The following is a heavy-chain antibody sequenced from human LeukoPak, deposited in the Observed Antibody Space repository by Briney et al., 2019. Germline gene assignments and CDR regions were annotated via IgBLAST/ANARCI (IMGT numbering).Heavy chain of an antibody. D-gene: IGHD3-16*01. CDR3: AKDARVVRVSYPYYFDY. V-gene: IGHV3-23*01. J-gene: IGHJ4*02. CDR2: ISGSGGST. CDR1: GFTFSSYA. Sequence: PGGSLRLSCAASGFTFSSYAMSWVRQAPGKGLEWVSAISGSGGSTYYADSVKGRFTISRDNSKNTLYLQMNGLRAEDTAVYYCAKDARVVRVSYPYYFDYWGQGTLVTVSS.